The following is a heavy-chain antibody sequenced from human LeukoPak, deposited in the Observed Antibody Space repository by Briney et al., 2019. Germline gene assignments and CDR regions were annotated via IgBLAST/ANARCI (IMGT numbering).Heavy chain of an antibody. J-gene: IGHJ4*02. CDR1: GFTFSTYA. D-gene: IGHD2-15*01. Sequence: GGSLRLSCAASGFTFSTYAMSWVRQAPGKGLEWVSGINRNGGSTGYADSVKGRFTISRDNAKNSLYLQMNSLRAEDTALYYCAREGCSGGSCYSFDYWGQGTLVTVSS. CDR2: INRNGGST. V-gene: IGHV3-20*04. CDR3: AREGCSGGSCYSFDY.